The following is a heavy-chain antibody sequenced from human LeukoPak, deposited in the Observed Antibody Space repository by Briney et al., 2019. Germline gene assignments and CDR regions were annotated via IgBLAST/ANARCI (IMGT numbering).Heavy chain of an antibody. J-gene: IGHJ4*02. CDR3: ARDSSGWSY. CDR2: INPNSGGT. CDR1: GYTFTGYY. Sequence: ASVKVSCKASGYTFTGYYMHWVRQAPGQGLEWMGWINPNSGGTNYAQKFQGRVTMTRNTSISTAYMELSSLRSEDTAVYYCARDSSGWSYWGQGTLVTVSS. V-gene: IGHV1-2*02. D-gene: IGHD6-19*01.